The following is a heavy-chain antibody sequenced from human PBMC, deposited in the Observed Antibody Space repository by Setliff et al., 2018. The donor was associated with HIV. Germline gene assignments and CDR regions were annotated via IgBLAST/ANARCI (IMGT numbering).Heavy chain of an antibody. CDR1: GASIGRRSDC. Sequence: SETLSLTCTVSGASIGRRSDCWGWIRQPPGKGLEWIGSSDYNPSLKSRVTMSVDTSKSQFSLKLTSVTAADTAMYYCAREHDYSNYRRLDPWGQGTLVTVSS. CDR2: S. D-gene: IGHD4-4*01. CDR3: AREHDYSNYRRLDP. V-gene: IGHV4-39*07. J-gene: IGHJ5*02.